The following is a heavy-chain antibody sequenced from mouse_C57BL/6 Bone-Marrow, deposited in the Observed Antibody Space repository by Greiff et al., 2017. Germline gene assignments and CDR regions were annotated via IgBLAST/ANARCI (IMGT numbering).Heavy chain of an antibody. CDR2: INSDGGST. CDR3: ARQTTVVATGNYFDY. CDR1: EYEFPSHD. D-gene: IGHD1-1*01. V-gene: IGHV5-2*03. Sequence: EVKLEESGGGLVQPGESLKLSCESNEYEFPSHDMSWVRKTPEKRLELVAAINSDGGSTYYPDTMERRFIISRDNTKKTLYLQMSSLRSEDTALYYGARQTTVVATGNYFDYWGQGTTLTVSS. J-gene: IGHJ2*01.